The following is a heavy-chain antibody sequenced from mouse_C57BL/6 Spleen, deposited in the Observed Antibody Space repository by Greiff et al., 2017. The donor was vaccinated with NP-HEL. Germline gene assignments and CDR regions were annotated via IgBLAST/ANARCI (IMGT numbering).Heavy chain of an antibody. Sequence: QVQLQQPGAELVRPGSSVKLSCKASGYTFTSYWMHWVKQRPIQGLEWIGNIDPSDSETHYNQKFKDKATLTVDKSSSTAYMQLSSLTYEDSAVYYCARSGYGSSYGWFAYWGQGTLVTVSA. D-gene: IGHD1-1*01. CDR3: ARSGYGSSYGWFAY. CDR1: GYTFTSYW. V-gene: IGHV1-52*01. CDR2: IDPSDSET. J-gene: IGHJ3*01.